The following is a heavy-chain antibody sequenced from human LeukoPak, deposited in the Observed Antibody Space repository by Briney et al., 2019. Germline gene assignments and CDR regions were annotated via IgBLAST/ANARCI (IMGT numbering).Heavy chain of an antibody. V-gene: IGHV4-59*01. D-gene: IGHD2-15*01. CDR2: IYYSGST. CDR1: GESFSTYY. CDR3: ARGAATPSF. J-gene: IGHJ4*02. Sequence: SETLSLTCAVYGESFSTYYWSWIRQPPGKGLEWIGYIYYSGSTNYNPSLKSRVTISVDTSKNQFSLKLSSVTAADTAVYYCARGAATPSFWGQGTLVTVSS.